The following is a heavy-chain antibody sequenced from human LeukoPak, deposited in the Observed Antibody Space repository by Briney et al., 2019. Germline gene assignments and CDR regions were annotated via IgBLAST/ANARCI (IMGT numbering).Heavy chain of an antibody. CDR3: TRNRARVGGEILDY. V-gene: IGHV3-74*01. J-gene: IGHJ4*02. D-gene: IGHD2-15*01. Sequence: PGGSLRLSCAASGFIFSDYAMHWVRQAPGKGLVWVSRIISDGSTTDYADSVKGRFTISRDNAKNTLYLQMNSLRDEDTAMYYCTRNRARVGGEILDYWGQGTLVTVSS. CDR1: GFIFSDYA. CDR2: IISDGSTT.